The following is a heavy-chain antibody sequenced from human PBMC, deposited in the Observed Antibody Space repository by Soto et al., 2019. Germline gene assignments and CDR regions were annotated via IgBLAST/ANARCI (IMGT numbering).Heavy chain of an antibody. CDR2: ISDNGGTT. CDR3: AKEPRQLRVYFDY. V-gene: IGHV3-23*01. D-gene: IGHD6-13*01. Sequence: PGGSLRLSCAASEFTFSNYALSWVRQAPGKGLEWVSSISDNGGTTYYADSVKGRFTISRDNSKNTLYLQMNSLRAVDTAVYYCAKEPRQLRVYFDYWGQGTPVIVSS. J-gene: IGHJ4*02. CDR1: EFTFSNYA.